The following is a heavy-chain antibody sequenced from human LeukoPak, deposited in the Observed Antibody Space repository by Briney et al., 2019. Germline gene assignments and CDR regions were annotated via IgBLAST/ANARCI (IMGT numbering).Heavy chain of an antibody. CDR1: GGSISSYY. J-gene: IGHJ3*02. Sequence: SETLSLTCTVSGGSISSYYWSWIRQPAGKGLEWIGYIYHSGSTYYNPSLKSRVTISVDKSKNQFSLKLSSVTAADTAVYYCARGIAVEGAFDIWGQGTMVTVSS. CDR2: IYHSGST. V-gene: IGHV4-59*12. CDR3: ARGIAVEGAFDI. D-gene: IGHD6-19*01.